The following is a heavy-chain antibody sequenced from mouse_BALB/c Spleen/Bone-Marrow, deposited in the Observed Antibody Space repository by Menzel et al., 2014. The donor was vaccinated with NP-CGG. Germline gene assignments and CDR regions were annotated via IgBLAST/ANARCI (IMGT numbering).Heavy chain of an antibody. CDR3: ARGGTTATWYFDV. V-gene: IGHV14-3*02. CDR2: IDPANGNT. D-gene: IGHD1-2*01. CDR1: GFNIKDTY. Sequence: EVQLQQSGAELVKPGASVKLSCTASGFNIKDTYMHWVKHRPEQGLEWIGRIDPANGNTKYDPKFQGKATITADTSSNTAYLQLSSLTSEDTAVYYCARGGTTATWYFDVWGAGTTVTVSS. J-gene: IGHJ1*01.